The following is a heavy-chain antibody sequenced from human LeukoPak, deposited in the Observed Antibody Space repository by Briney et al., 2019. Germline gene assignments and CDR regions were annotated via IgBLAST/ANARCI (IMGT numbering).Heavy chain of an antibody. D-gene: IGHD6-19*01. CDR2: IGGSGANT. CDR3: AKGASSGWLLYWFDP. Sequence: GGSLRLSCTASGLTLSNYAMTWVRQTPGKGLEWVSGIGGSGANTYYADSVKGRFTIFRDNSKNTLYLQMNALRAEDMAVYYCAKGASSGWLLYWFDPWGQGTLVIVSS. CDR1: GLTLSNYA. J-gene: IGHJ5*02. V-gene: IGHV3-23*01.